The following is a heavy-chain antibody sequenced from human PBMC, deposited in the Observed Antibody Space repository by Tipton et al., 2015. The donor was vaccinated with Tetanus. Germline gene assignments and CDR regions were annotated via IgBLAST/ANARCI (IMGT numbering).Heavy chain of an antibody. J-gene: IGHJ4*02. V-gene: IGHV4-34*09. CDR2: IIHTGST. CDR3: ARGPFGDLDY. CDR1: GGSLSGDY. Sequence: TLSLTCVVYGGSLSGDYWSWIRQPPGKGLEWIGEIIHTGSTNYNPSLKSRVTISVDTSKNQFSLKLSSVTAADTAVYYCARGPFGDLDYWGQGTLVTVSS. D-gene: IGHD3-3*01.